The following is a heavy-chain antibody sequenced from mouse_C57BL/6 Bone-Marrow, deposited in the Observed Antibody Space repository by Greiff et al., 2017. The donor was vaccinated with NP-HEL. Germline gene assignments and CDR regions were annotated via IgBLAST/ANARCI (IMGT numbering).Heavy chain of an antibody. V-gene: IGHV1-50*01. D-gene: IGHD1-3*01. CDR3: ARGRLKNYYAMDY. CDR1: GYTFTSYW. Sequence: QVQLQQPGAELVKPGASVKLSCKASGYTFTSYWMQWVKQRPGQGLEWIGEFDPSDSYTNYNQKFKGKATLTVDTSSSTAYMQLSSLTSEDSAVYYCARGRLKNYYAMDYWGQGTSVTVSS. CDR2: FDPSDSYT. J-gene: IGHJ4*01.